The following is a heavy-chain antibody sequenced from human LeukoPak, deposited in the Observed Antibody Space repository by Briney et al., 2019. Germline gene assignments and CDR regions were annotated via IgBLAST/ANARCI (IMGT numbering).Heavy chain of an antibody. CDR1: GYTLTELS. D-gene: IGHD3-9*01. Sequence: ASVKVSCKVSGYTLTELSMHWVRQAPGKGLEWMGGFDPEDGETIYAQKFQGRVTMTEDTSTDTAYMELSSLRSEDTAVYYCATGSYYDILTGYYKPYYFDYWGQGTLVTVSS. CDR3: ATGSYYDILTGYYKPYYFDY. CDR2: FDPEDGET. V-gene: IGHV1-24*01. J-gene: IGHJ4*02.